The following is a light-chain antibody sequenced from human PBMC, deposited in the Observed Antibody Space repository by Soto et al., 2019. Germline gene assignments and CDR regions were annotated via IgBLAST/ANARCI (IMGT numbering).Light chain of an antibody. CDR2: DAS. J-gene: IGKJ1*01. CDR1: QSISSW. Sequence: DIQMTQSPSTLSASVGDRVTITCRASQSISSWLAWYQQKPGKAPKLLIYDASSLESGVPSRFSGSGSGTQFTLTISSLQPDDFATYYCQQSYGTPQTFGQGTKVDIK. V-gene: IGKV1-5*01. CDR3: QQSYGTPQT.